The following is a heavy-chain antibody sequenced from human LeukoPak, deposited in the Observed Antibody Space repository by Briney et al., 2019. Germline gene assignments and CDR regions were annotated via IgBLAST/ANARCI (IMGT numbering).Heavy chain of an antibody. J-gene: IGHJ4*02. V-gene: IGHV4-34*01. Sequence: SETLSLTCAVYGGSFSGYYWSWIRQPPGKGLEWIGEVYHSGSTNYNPSLKSRVTISVDTSKNQFSLKLSSVTAADTAVYYCARGRRSYYGSGNWGQGTLVTVSS. D-gene: IGHD3-10*01. CDR3: ARGRRSYYGSGN. CDR2: VYHSGST. CDR1: GGSFSGYY.